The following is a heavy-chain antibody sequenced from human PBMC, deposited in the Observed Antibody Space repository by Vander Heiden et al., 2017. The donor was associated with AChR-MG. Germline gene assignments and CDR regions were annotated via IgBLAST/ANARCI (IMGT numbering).Heavy chain of an antibody. CDR2: IYYSGST. Sequence: QVQLQESGPGLVKPSETLSLTCTVSGCSISSYYWSWIRQPPGKGLEWIGYIYYSGSTNYNPSLKSRVTISVDTSKNQFSLKLSSVTAADTAVYYCASTGTTRAYYFDYWGQGTLVTVSS. J-gene: IGHJ4*02. D-gene: IGHD4-4*01. CDR1: GCSISSYY. V-gene: IGHV4-59*01. CDR3: ASTGTTRAYYFDY.